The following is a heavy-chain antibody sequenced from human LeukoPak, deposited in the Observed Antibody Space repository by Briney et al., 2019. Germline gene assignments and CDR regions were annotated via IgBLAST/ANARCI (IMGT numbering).Heavy chain of an antibody. CDR2: INPGSGST. V-gene: IGHV1-46*01. D-gene: IGHD3-22*01. J-gene: IGHJ4*02. CDR3: VRDLGYYDSSGYPTHFDY. CDR1: GYTFTSYF. Sequence: ASVKVSCKASGYTFTSYFIHWVRQAPGQGLEWMGIINPGSGSTSYTQKFRDRVTMTRDKSTSTVNMELSSLRSEDTAVYYCVRDLGYYDSSGYPTHFDYWGQGTLLTVSS.